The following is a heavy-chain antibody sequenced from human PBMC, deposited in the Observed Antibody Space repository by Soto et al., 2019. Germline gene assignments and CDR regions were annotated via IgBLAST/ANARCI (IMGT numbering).Heavy chain of an antibody. V-gene: IGHV3-23*01. CDR3: ARRNYVGLYYDY. CDR1: GFTFSSYA. CDR2: ISCSGDST. D-gene: IGHD1-7*01. J-gene: IGHJ4*02. Sequence: EVQLLESGGGLVQPGGSLRLSCAASGFTFSSYAMSWVRQAPGKGLEWVSVISCSGDSTYYADSGKGRLTIPRDNSQNTLYMQMNSLRDEDTAGYYCARRNYVGLYYDYGGQGTLVTVS.